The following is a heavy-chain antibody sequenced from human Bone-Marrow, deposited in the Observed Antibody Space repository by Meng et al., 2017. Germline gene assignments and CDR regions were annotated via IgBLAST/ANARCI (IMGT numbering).Heavy chain of an antibody. V-gene: IGHV4-31*01. D-gene: IGHD3-16*01. CDR3: ARDIRQGGNIWFDP. CDR2: IYYSGTT. CDR1: GGSISSGGYY. Sequence: PGLVKPSQTLSPTCTVSGGSISSGGYYWTWIRQHPGKGLEWIGYIYYSGTTYYNPSLSSLVTISVDTSKNQFSLNLSSVTAADTAVYYCARDIRQGGNIWFDPWGQGTLVTVFS. J-gene: IGHJ5*02.